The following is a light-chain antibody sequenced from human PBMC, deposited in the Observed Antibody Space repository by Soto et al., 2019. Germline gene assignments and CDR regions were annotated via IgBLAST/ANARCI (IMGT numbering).Light chain of an antibody. Sequence: QSALTQPPSASGSPGQSVTLSCTGTSSDVGGYNYVSWYQQHPGKAPKLMIYEVSKRPSGVPDRFSCSKSGNTAFLTVSGLQVEDEADYYCSSYAGSNNLVFGGGTKLTVL. V-gene: IGLV2-8*01. CDR1: SSDVGGYNY. J-gene: IGLJ2*01. CDR2: EVS. CDR3: SSYAGSNNLV.